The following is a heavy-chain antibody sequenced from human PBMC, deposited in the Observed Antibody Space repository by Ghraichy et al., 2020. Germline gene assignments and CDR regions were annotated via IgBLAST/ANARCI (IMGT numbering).Heavy chain of an antibody. CDR3: GTALRGHGAHYAY. CDR1: GFIISDYY. Sequence: GGSLRLSCAVSGFIISDYYMSWIRQAPGKGLEWVSYISRSSGDTNYADSVKGQFTISRDNAENSLYLQMNSLRAEDTAVYFCGTALRGHGAHYAYWGQGTLVTVSS. J-gene: IGHJ4*02. CDR2: ISRSSGDT. D-gene: IGHD2-2*01. V-gene: IGHV3-11*05.